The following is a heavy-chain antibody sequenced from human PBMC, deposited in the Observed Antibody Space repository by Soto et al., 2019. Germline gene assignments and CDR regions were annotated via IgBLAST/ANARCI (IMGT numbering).Heavy chain of an antibody. Sequence: EVQLVESGGGLVQPGGSLRLSCEASGFTFTSYWMHWVRQAPGKGLVWVSRLKSDGSSTSYADSVKGRFTISRDNAKYTFYLQMNTLRAEDTAVYYCAFSVGGRGGLDYWGQGTLVNVSS. D-gene: IGHD1-26*01. CDR2: LKSDGSST. CDR3: AFSVGGRGGLDY. CDR1: GFTFTSYW. J-gene: IGHJ4*02. V-gene: IGHV3-74*01.